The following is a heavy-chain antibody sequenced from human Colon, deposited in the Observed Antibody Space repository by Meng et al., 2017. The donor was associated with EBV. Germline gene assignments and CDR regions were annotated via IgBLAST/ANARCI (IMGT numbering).Heavy chain of an antibody. Sequence: QVQRKGSGPGLWNPSQTLSLTCTVSGGSVSSGGYYWTWIRQHPGKGLEWFGHIYYSGSTFYNPSLKRRVIISIDTSKNQFSLNLRSVTAADTAVYYCARVSSGWDYLDYWGQGTLVTVSS. D-gene: IGHD6-19*01. CDR2: IYYSGST. CDR3: ARVSSGWDYLDY. J-gene: IGHJ4*02. V-gene: IGHV4-31*03. CDR1: GGSVSSGGYY.